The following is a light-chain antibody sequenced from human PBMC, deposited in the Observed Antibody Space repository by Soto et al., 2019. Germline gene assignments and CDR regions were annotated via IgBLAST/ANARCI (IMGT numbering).Light chain of an antibody. J-gene: IGKJ5*01. CDR1: QGISSW. V-gene: IGKV1-12*01. CDR3: QQRHMWPIT. CDR2: AAS. Sequence: DIQMTQSPSSVSASVGDRVTITCRASQGISSWLAWYQQKPGTAPKLLIYAASTLQSGVPSRFSGSGSGTDFTLTISSLEPEDSAVYYCQQRHMWPITFGQGTRLEIK.